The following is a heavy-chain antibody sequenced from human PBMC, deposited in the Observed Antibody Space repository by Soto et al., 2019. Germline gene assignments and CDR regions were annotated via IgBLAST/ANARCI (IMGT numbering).Heavy chain of an antibody. CDR2: IRSKAYGGTT. V-gene: IGHV3-49*04. CDR3: TRAESDSSGYSDFDI. Sequence: SLILACTSSVFTFFDYSISWVRQAPVNWLEWVGFIRSKAYGGTTEYAASVKGRFTISRDDSKSIAYLQMNSLKTEDTAVYYCTRAESDSSGYSDFDIWGQGTLVTVSS. D-gene: IGHD3-22*01. CDR1: VFTFFDYS. J-gene: IGHJ3*02.